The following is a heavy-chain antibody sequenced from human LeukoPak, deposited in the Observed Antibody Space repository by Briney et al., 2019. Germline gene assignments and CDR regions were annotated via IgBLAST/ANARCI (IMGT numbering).Heavy chain of an antibody. CDR2: INHSGST. V-gene: IGHV4-34*01. Sequence: SSETLSLTCAVYGGSFSGYYWSWIRQPPGKGLEWIGEINHSGSTNYNPSLKSRVTISVDTSKNQFSLKLSSVTAADTAVYYCARRSIAAAGVGTYDYWGQGTLVTVSS. CDR3: ARRSIAAAGVGTYDY. J-gene: IGHJ4*02. CDR1: GGSFSGYY. D-gene: IGHD6-13*01.